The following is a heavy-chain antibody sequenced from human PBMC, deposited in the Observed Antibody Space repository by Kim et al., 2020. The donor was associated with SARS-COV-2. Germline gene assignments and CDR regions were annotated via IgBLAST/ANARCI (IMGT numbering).Heavy chain of an antibody. CDR3: AREGYDSSGYSYPFDY. D-gene: IGHD3-22*01. Sequence: ASVKVSCKASGYTFTSYAMHWVRQAPGQRLEWMGWINAGNGNTKYSQKFQGRVTITRDTSASTAYMELSSLRSEDTAVYYCAREGYDSSGYSYPFDYWGQGTLVTVSS. CDR1: GYTFTSYA. J-gene: IGHJ4*02. CDR2: INAGNGNT. V-gene: IGHV1-3*01.